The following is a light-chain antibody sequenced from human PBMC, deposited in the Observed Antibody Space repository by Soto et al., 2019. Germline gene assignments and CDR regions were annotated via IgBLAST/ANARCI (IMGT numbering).Light chain of an antibody. CDR2: EVS. CDR3: SSYPSSSTRV. Sequence: QSVLTQPASVSGSPGQSITISCTGTSSDVGSYNLVSWYQQHPGKAPKLMIYEVSKRPSGVSNRFSGSKSGNTASLTISGLQAEDVAAYYCSSYPSSSTRVFGTGTKVTVL. CDR1: SSDVGSYNL. J-gene: IGLJ1*01. V-gene: IGLV2-14*02.